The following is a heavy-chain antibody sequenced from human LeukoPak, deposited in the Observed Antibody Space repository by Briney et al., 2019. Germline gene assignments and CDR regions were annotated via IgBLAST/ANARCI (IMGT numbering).Heavy chain of an antibody. CDR3: AKDVRRRCEYFQH. V-gene: IGHV3-33*06. CDR2: IWYDESNK. CDR1: GFTFSSYG. Sequence: GGSLRLSCAASGFTFSSYGMHWVRQAPGKGLEWVAVIWYDESNKYYADSVKGRFTISRDNSKNTLYLQMNSLRAEDTAVYYCAKDVRRRCEYFQHWGQGTLVTVSS. D-gene: IGHD2-8*01. J-gene: IGHJ1*01.